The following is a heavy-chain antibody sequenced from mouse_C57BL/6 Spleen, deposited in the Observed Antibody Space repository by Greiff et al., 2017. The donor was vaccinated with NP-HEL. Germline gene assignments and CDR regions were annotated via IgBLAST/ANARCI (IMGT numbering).Heavy chain of an antibody. CDR3: VRDSDTTVVAKDYYAMDY. CDR2: IRSKSSNYAT. D-gene: IGHD1-1*01. J-gene: IGHJ4*01. Sequence: DVMLVESGGGLVQPKGSLKLSCAASGFTFNTYAMHWVRQAPGKGLEWVARIRSKSSNYATYYADSVKDRFTISRDDSQSMLYLQMNNLKTEDTAMYYCVRDSDTTVVAKDYYAMDYWGQGTSVTVSS. CDR1: GFTFNTYA. V-gene: IGHV10-3*01.